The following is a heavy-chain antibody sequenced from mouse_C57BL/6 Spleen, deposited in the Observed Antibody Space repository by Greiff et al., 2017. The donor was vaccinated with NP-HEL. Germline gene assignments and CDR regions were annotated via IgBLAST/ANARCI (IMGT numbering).Heavy chain of an antibody. CDR3: ARGELGRGPCVY. D-gene: IGHD1-1*02. CDR1: GYSITSGYY. V-gene: IGHV3-6*01. CDR2: ISYDGSN. J-gene: IGHJ3*01. Sequence: VQLKESGPGLVKPSQSLSLTCSVTGYSITSGYYWNWIRQFPGNKLEWMGYISYDGSNNYNPSLKNRISITRATSTNQFFLQLNSVSTEDTAPYYGARGELGRGPCVYWGQGTLVTVSA.